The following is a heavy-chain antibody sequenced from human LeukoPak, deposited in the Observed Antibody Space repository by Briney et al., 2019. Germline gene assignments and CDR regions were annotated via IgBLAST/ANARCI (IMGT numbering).Heavy chain of an antibody. CDR3: ARNKRRFDQ. CDR1: GFTFSDHY. CDR2: ISNRGYST. D-gene: IGHD1/OR15-1a*01. J-gene: IGHJ4*02. Sequence: GGSLRLSCAASGFTFSDHYMSWIRQTPGEGLEWVSISNRGYSTYYADSVKGRFTISRGNAKNSLYLEMQSLRAEDTAVYYCARNKRRFDQWGQGTVVTVSS. V-gene: IGHV3-11*01.